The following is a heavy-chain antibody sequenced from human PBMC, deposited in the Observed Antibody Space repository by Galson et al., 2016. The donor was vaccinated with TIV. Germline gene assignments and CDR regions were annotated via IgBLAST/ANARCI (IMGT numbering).Heavy chain of an antibody. CDR3: ARDRVVDATYYYCYYGMDV. J-gene: IGHJ6*02. V-gene: IGHV3-66*02. D-gene: IGHD2-15*01. Sequence: SLRLSRAASGLSVSINYMTWVRQAPGKGLEWVSLISDGGNTYYADSVKGRFTISRDNSKNTLYLPMNTLRVADTAVSFCARDRVVDATYYYCYYGMDVWDQGTAVTVSS. CDR2: ISDGGNT. CDR1: GLSVSINY.